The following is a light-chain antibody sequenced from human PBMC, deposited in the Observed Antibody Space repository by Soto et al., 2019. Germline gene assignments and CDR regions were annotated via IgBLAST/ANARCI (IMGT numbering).Light chain of an antibody. CDR3: SSYAGSNNVV. V-gene: IGLV2-8*01. CDR2: EVS. Sequence: QSVLTQPASVSGSPGQSITISCTGTSSDVGGYNYVSWYQHHPGKAPKLIIYEVSKRPSGVPDRFSGYKSGNTASLTVSGLQAEDEADYYCSSYAGSNNVVFGGGTKVTVL. CDR1: SSDVGGYNY. J-gene: IGLJ2*01.